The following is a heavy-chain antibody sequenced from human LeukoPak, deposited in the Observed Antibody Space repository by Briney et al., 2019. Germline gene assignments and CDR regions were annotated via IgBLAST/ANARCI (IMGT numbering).Heavy chain of an antibody. CDR3: ARHAVGISSWTKTPLDY. CDR2: INHSGST. J-gene: IGHJ4*02. Sequence: PSETLSLTCAVYGGSFSGYYWSWIRQPPGKGLEWIGEINHSGSTNYNPSLKSRVTISVDTSKNQFSLKLSSVTAADTAVYYCARHAVGISSWTKTPLDYWGQGTLVTVSS. D-gene: IGHD2-2*01. V-gene: IGHV4-34*01. CDR1: GGSFSGYY.